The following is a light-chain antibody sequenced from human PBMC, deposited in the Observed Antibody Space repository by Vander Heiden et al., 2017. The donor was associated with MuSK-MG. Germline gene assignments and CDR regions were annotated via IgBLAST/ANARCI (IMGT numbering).Light chain of an antibody. CDR1: QSVSSSY. CDR2: GAS. J-gene: IGKJ4*01. CDR3: QPDGSSPHT. Sequence: EIVLTQSPGTLSLSPGERATLSCRASQSVSSSYLAWYQQNTGQAPRLLSYGASSRATGSPDRFSGSGSGTDFTLTISRLEPEDFAVYYCQPDGSSPHTFGGGTKVEIK. V-gene: IGKV3-20*01.